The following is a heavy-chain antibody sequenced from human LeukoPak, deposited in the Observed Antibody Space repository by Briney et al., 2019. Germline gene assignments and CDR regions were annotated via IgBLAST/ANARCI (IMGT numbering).Heavy chain of an antibody. J-gene: IGHJ4*02. V-gene: IGHV1-2*02. D-gene: IGHD1-26*01. Sequence: ASVMVSCTASGYTFTGYYIPWVRQAPGQGLEWMGWINPICGDTNYAQNFQGRVTVTRDTSISTAFMEVIRLLLADMFAHYCAWKGAGGSWAGYWGQGTLVTVSS. CDR3: AWKGAGGSWAGY. CDR2: INPICGDT. CDR1: GYTFTGYY.